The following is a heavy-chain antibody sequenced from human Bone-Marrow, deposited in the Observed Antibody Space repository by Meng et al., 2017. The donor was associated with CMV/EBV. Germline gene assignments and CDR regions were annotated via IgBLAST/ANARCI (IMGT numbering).Heavy chain of an antibody. Sequence: TRVGAYSLRSIRHPPGTGLDWIVYIYYSGSTYYNPSLKSRVTISVDTSKNQFSLKLSSVTAADTAVYYCARTSYYVWGSYRHDYFDYWGQGTLVTVSS. CDR2: IYYSGST. D-gene: IGHD3-16*02. J-gene: IGHJ4*02. V-gene: IGHV4-30-4*08. CDR3: ARTSYYVWGSYRHDYFDY. CDR1: TRVGAYS.